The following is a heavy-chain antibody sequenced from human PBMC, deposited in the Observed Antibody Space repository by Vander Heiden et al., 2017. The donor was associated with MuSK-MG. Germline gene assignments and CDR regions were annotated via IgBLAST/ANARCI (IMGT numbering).Heavy chain of an antibody. CDR1: GFTFSTYW. J-gene: IGHJ4*02. CDR2: IKQDGSEK. D-gene: IGHD2-2*01. CDR3: ARDDLDIVVLPAEFDY. V-gene: IGHV3-7*01. Sequence: EVQLVESGGGLVQPGGSLRLSCAASGFTFSTYWMSWVRQAPGKGLEWVANIKQDGSEKYYVDSVKGRFTISRDNAKNSLYLQMNSLRAEDTAVYYCARDDLDIVVLPAEFDYWGQGTLVTVSS.